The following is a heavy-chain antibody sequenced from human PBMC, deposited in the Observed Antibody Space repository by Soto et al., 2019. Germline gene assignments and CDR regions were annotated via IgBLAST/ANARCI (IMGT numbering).Heavy chain of an antibody. J-gene: IGHJ4*02. CDR3: ANNDYYAFRPFDY. D-gene: IGHD3-3*01. CDR2: ISSSSSTI. V-gene: IGHV3-48*02. Sequence: PGGSLRLSCAASGFTFSSYSMNWVRQAPGKGLEWVSYISSSSSTIYYADSVKGRFTISRDNAKNSLYLQMNSLRDEDTAVYYCANNDYYAFRPFDYWDQETLVTVSS. CDR1: GFTFSSYS.